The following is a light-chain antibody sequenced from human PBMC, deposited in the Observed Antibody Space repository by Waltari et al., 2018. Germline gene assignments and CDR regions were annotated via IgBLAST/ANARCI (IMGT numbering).Light chain of an antibody. CDR2: GAS. CDR1: QSISNW. CDR3: QQVNSFPAT. Sequence: DIQMTQSPSSVSAFVGDRVTITCRASQSISNWSAWYQPKPGKAPKLLIYGASDVHSGVPSRFSGSGAGTDFTLTISSLQAEDFATYYCQQVNSFPATFGGGTTVEIK. V-gene: IGKV1-12*01. J-gene: IGKJ4*01.